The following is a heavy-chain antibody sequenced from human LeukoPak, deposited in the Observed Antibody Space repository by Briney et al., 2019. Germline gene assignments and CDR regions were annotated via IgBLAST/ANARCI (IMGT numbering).Heavy chain of an antibody. J-gene: IGHJ4*02. Sequence: PSETLSLTCAVSGYSISSGYYWSWIRQPPGKGLEWIGEINHSESTNYNPSLKSRVTISVDTPKNQFSLKLSSVTAADTAVYYCARGRPGYYGSGSYYFDYWGQGTLVTVSS. D-gene: IGHD3-10*01. CDR1: GYSISSGYY. CDR2: INHSEST. V-gene: IGHV4-34*01. CDR3: ARGRPGYYGSGSYYFDY.